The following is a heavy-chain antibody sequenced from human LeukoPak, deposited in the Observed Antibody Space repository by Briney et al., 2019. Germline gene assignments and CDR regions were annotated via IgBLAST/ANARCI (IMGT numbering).Heavy chain of an antibody. V-gene: IGHV4-34*01. D-gene: IGHD2-15*01. CDR2: INHSGST. Sequence: GSLRLSCAASGFTFSSYAMSWIRQPPGKGLEWIGEINHSGSTNYSPSLKSRVTISVDTSKNQFSLKLSSVTAADTAVYYCARRETVVAPHFDYWGQGTLVTVSS. CDR1: GFTFSSYA. CDR3: ARRETVVAPHFDY. J-gene: IGHJ4*02.